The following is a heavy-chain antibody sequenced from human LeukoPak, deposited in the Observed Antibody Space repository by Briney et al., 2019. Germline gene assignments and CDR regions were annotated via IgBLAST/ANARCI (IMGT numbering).Heavy chain of an antibody. CDR3: ARARWLDAFDI. J-gene: IGHJ3*02. V-gene: IGHV4-59*01. Sequence: KPSETLSLTCTVSGGSISNYYWSWIRQPPGKGLEWIGYIYYSGSTNYNPSLKSRVTISVDTSKNQFSLKLSSVTAADTAVYYCARARWLDAFDIWGQGTMVTVSS. CDR2: IYYSGST. CDR1: GGSISNYY. D-gene: IGHD5-24*01.